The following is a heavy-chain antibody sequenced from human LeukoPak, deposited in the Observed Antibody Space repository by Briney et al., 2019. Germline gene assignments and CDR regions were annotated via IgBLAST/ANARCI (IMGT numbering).Heavy chain of an antibody. Sequence: QPGGSLRLSCAASGFTFSNAWMSWVRQAPGKGLEWVAVIGKDGRAKRYAASVEGRFTLSRDNSRNIHFLEMNSPRDDDTATYYCAREATWGNWYFDVWGRGTLVTVSS. CDR3: AREATWGNWYFDV. CDR1: GFTFSNAW. V-gene: IGHV3-30*03. J-gene: IGHJ2*01. CDR2: IGKDGRAK. D-gene: IGHD3-16*01.